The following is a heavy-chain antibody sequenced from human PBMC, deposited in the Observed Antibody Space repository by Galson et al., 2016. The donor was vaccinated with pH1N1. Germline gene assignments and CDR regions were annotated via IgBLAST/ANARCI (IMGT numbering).Heavy chain of an antibody. J-gene: IGHJ3*02. Sequence: SLRLSCAASGFTFNEYGMNWVRQAPGKGLEWVSGVIWNGGSPGYADSVKVRFTISRDNAKKSLYLQLNSLRAEDTAVYYCVRKNYGDAFDIWGRGTMVTVSS. V-gene: IGHV3-20*04. D-gene: IGHD3-10*01. CDR3: VRKNYGDAFDI. CDR1: GFTFNEYG. CDR2: VIWNGGSP.